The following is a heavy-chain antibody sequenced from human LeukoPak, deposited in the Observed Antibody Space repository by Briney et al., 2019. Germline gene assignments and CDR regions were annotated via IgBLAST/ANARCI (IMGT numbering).Heavy chain of an antibody. CDR2: IFPGDSDT. Sequence: GESLQISCKCSGSIFTSYWIGWVRQLPGKGLERMGIIFPGDSDTRYSPSFLGEVTFSVDMSTATAYLEWSSLKASDSAMYFCARERPGSSGWYTHWGQGTLVTVSS. D-gene: IGHD6-19*01. CDR1: GSIFTSYW. CDR3: ARERPGSSGWYTH. V-gene: IGHV5-51*01. J-gene: IGHJ4*02.